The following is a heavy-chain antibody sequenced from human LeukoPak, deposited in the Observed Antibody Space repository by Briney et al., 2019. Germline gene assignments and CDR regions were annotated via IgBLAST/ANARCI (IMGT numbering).Heavy chain of an antibody. CDR3: ARDVSSSWYRVDAFDI. J-gene: IGHJ3*02. D-gene: IGHD6-13*01. CDR2: IYTSGST. Sequence: SETLFLTCTVPGGSISSYYWSWIRQPAGKGLEWIGRIYTSGSTNYNPSLKSRVTMSVDTSKNQFSLKLSSVTAADTAVYYCARDVSSSWYRVDAFDIWGQGTMVTVSS. V-gene: IGHV4-4*07. CDR1: GGSISSYY.